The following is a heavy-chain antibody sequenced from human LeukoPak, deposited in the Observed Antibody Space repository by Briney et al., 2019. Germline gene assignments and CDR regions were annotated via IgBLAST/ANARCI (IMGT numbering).Heavy chain of an antibody. CDR2: ISSSSSYI. J-gene: IGHJ2*01. Sequence: PGGSLRLSCAASGFTFSSYSMNWVRQAPGKGLEWVSSISSSSSYIYYADSVKGRFTISRDNAKNSLYLQMNSLRAEDTAVYYCARGAMTHLWYFDLWGRGTLVTVSS. D-gene: IGHD5-18*01. V-gene: IGHV3-21*01. CDR3: ARGAMTHLWYFDL. CDR1: GFTFSSYS.